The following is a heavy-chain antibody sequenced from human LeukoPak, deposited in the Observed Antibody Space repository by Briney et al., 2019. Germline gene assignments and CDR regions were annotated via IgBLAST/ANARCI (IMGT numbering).Heavy chain of an antibody. CDR1: GFIFSNYA. D-gene: IGHD1-26*01. J-gene: IGHJ1*01. V-gene: IGHV3-30-3*01. CDR2: TSYHGSDK. CDR3: ARGAVVGATPYVKYLHQ. Sequence: GRSLRLSCAASGFIFSNYAMHWVRQTPGKGLEWVAATSYHGSDKYYADSVKGRFTISRDNSNNTLYLQMNSLRPDDTALYYCARGAVVGATPYVKYLHQWGQGTLVTVSS.